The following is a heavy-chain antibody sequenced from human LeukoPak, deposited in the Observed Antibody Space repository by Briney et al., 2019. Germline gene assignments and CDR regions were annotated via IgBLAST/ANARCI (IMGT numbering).Heavy chain of an antibody. CDR3: ARRSTYGSGTNYLFDY. V-gene: IGHV5-51*01. D-gene: IGHD3-10*01. CDR2: IYPGDSDT. CDR1: GYSFPIYW. J-gene: IGHJ4*02. Sequence: GESLKISCKGSGYSFPIYWIAWVRQMPGKGLEWMGIIYPGDSDTRYSPSFQGQVTISADKSISTAYLQWSSLKASDTAMYYCARRSTYGSGTNYLFDYWGQGTLVTVSS.